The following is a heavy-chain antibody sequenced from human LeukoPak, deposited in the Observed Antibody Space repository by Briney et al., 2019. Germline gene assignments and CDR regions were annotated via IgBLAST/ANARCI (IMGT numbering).Heavy chain of an antibody. CDR2: INPNGGGT. V-gene: IGHV1-2*02. J-gene: IGHJ6*03. D-gene: IGHD6-6*01. CDR3: ASGSSSSYYYYYYMDV. CDR1: GYTFTGYY. Sequence: ASVKVSCKASGYTFTGYYMHWVRQAPGQGLEWMGWINPNGGGTNYAQKFQGRVTMTRDTSISTAYMELSRLRSDDTAVYYCASGSSSSYYYYYYMDVWGKGTTVTVSS.